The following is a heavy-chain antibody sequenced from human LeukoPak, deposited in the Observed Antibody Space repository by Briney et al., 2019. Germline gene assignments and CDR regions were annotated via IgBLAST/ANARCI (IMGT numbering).Heavy chain of an antibody. V-gene: IGHV4-39*07. CDR3: ARVGGPCSGGSCYSFGTYNWFDP. CDR1: GGSISSSSYY. CDR2: IYYSGST. D-gene: IGHD2-15*01. Sequence: PSETLSLTCTVSGGSISSSSYYWGWIRQPPGKGLEWIGSIYYSGSTYYNPSLKSRVTISVDTSKNQFSLKLSSVTAADTAVYYCARVGGPCSGGSCYSFGTYNWFDPWGQGTLVTVSS. J-gene: IGHJ5*02.